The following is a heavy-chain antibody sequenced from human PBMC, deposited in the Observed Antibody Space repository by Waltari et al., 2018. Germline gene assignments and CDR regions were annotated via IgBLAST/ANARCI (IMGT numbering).Heavy chain of an antibody. Sequence: QVQLQQSGPGLVKPSQPLSLPCAISGDSVSRNSAAWHWMRQSPSRGLDWLGRTYYRSKWYNDYAVSVKIRITINPDTSKNQFSLQLNSVTPEDTAVYYCAREGGRSSSNWFDPWGQGTLVTVSS. CDR2: TYYRSKWYN. CDR3: AREGGRSSSNWFDP. D-gene: IGHD6-13*01. CDR1: GDSVSRNSAA. V-gene: IGHV6-1*01. J-gene: IGHJ5*02.